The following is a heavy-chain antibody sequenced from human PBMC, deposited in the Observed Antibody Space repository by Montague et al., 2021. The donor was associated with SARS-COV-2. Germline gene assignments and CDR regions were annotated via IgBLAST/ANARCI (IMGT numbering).Heavy chain of an antibody. Sequence: CAISGDSVSSNNAAWNWIRQSPSRGLEWLGRANYRSKWYNDYAVSVKSRITINPDTSKNQFSLQLNSVTPEDTAVYYCARGLWFGELLYYYYCYGMDVWGQGTTVTVSS. CDR2: ANYRSKWYN. CDR1: GDSVSSNNAA. D-gene: IGHD3-10*01. V-gene: IGHV6-1*01. CDR3: ARGLWFGELLYYYYCYGMDV. J-gene: IGHJ6*02.